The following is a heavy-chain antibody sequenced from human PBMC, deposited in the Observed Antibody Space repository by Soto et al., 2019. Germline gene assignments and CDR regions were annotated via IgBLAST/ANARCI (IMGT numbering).Heavy chain of an antibody. J-gene: IGHJ6*02. V-gene: IGHV4-59*01. CDR3: ARDPYMVRGVTYGMDV. Sequence: QVQLQESGPGLVKPSETLSLTCTVSGGSISSYYWSWIRQPPGKGLEWIGYIYYSGSTNYNPSLKSRVTISVDTSKNQFSLKLSSVTAADTAVYYCARDPYMVRGVTYGMDVWGQGTTVTVSS. D-gene: IGHD3-10*01. CDR2: IYYSGST. CDR1: GGSISSYY.